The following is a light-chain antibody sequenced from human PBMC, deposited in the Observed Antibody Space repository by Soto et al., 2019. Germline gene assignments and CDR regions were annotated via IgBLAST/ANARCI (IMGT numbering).Light chain of an antibody. V-gene: IGKV3-20*01. Sequence: EIVLTQSPGTLSLSPGERATLSCRASQSVSSSFLAWYQQKPGQAPRLLIYGASTRATGIPERFSGSGSGTDFHLTISRLEPEDLAVYYCQQYDSSPWTFGQGTKVQIK. J-gene: IGKJ1*01. CDR1: QSVSSSF. CDR3: QQYDSSPWT. CDR2: GAS.